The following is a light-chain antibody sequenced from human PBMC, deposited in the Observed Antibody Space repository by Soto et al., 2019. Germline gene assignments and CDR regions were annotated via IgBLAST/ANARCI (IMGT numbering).Light chain of an antibody. Sequence: QSALTQPASLSGSPGQSITISCTGTSSDIGAYDYVSWFQQHPGKAPKLMISEVNNRPSGVSNRFSGSKSGNTAYLTISGLQVEDEAEDCGFSFTTPSTHVFGTGTQLPVL. CDR3: FSFTTPSTHV. V-gene: IGLV2-14*01. CDR1: SSDIGAYDY. CDR2: EVN. J-gene: IGLJ1*01.